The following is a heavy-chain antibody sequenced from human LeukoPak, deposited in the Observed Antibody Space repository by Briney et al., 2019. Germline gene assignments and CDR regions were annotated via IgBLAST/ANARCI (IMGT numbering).Heavy chain of an antibody. Sequence: ASVKVSCKASGYTFTGYYMHWVRQAPGQGLEWMGWINPNSGGTNYAQKFQGRVTMTRDTSISTAYMELSRLRSDDTAVYHCAREAVAKNNWFDPWGQGTLVTVSS. J-gene: IGHJ5*02. CDR2: INPNSGGT. V-gene: IGHV1-2*02. CDR3: AREAVAKNNWFDP. CDR1: GYTFTGYY.